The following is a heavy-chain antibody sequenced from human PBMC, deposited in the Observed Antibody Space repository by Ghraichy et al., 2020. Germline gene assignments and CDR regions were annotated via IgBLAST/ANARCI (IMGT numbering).Heavy chain of an antibody. J-gene: IGHJ4*02. CDR1: GFTFSSYA. CDR2: ISGSGGST. CDR3: ANVKAARRIKDFDY. V-gene: IGHV3-23*01. Sequence: LSLTCAASGFTFSSYAMSWVRQAPGKGLEWVSAISGSGGSTYYADSVKGRFTISRDNSKNTLYLQMNSLRAEDTAVYYCANVKAARRIKDFDYWGQGTLV. D-gene: IGHD6-6*01.